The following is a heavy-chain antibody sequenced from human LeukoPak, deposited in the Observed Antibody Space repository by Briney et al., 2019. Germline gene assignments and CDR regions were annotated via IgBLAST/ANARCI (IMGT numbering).Heavy chain of an antibody. CDR1: GGSIGGNSY. CDR3: ARGGASSIPLDY. J-gene: IGHJ4*02. Sequence: SSGTLSLTCTVSGGSIGGNSYWSWIRQPPGKGPEWIGHISNSGSTYYSPSLSSRVTISLDTSKNQFSPKLRSVTAADTAVYYCARGGASSIPLDYWGRGTLVTVSS. V-gene: IGHV4-61*01. D-gene: IGHD1-26*01. CDR2: ISNSGST.